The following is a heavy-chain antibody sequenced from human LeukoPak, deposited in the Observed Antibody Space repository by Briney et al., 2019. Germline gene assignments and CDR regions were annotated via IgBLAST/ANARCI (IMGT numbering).Heavy chain of an antibody. J-gene: IGHJ3*02. CDR3: TRWRGPERFLEWLKVGNPGRGAFDI. CDR2: INPNSGGT. D-gene: IGHD3-3*01. V-gene: IGHV1-2*02. CDR1: GYTFTGNY. Sequence: ASVKVSCKASGYTFTGNYMHWVRQAPGQGLEWMGWINPNSGGTIYAQKFQGRVTMTRDTSINTAYMELSRLTSDDTAVYYCTRWRGPERFLEWLKVGNPGRGAFDIWGQGTMVTVSS.